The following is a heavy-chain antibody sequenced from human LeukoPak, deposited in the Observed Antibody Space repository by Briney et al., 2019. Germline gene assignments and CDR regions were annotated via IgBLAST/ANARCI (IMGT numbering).Heavy chain of an antibody. CDR2: IIPIFGTA. V-gene: IGHV1-69*13. J-gene: IGHJ4*02. D-gene: IGHD5-18*01. CDR3: ARGPRGYSYGYVNYFDY. CDR1: GGTFSSYA. Sequence: ASVKVSCKASGGTFSSYAISWVRQAPGQGLEWMGGIIPIFGTANYAQKFQGRVTITADESTSTAYMELSSLRSEDTAVHYCARGPRGYSYGYVNYFDYWGQGTLVTVSS.